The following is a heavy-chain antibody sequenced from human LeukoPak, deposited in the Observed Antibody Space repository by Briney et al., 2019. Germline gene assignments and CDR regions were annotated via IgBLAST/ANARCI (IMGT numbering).Heavy chain of an antibody. V-gene: IGHV3-30-3*01. D-gene: IGHD3-22*01. CDR3: ARDPHLPLDSDSSGYPFDY. CDR2: ISYDGSNK. CDR1: GFTLSSYA. Sequence: PGGSLRLSCAASGFTLSSYAMHWVRQAPGKGLEWVAVISYDGSNKYYADSVKGRFTISRDNSKNTLYLQMNSLRAEGTAVYYCARDPHLPLDSDSSGYPFDYWGQGTLVTVSS. J-gene: IGHJ4*02.